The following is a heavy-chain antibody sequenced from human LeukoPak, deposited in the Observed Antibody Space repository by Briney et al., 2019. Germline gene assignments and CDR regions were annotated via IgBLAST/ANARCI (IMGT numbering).Heavy chain of an antibody. D-gene: IGHD6-19*01. V-gene: IGHV1-69*04. CDR3: AREDAQWLAYYGMDV. CDR2: IIPILGIA. J-gene: IGHJ6*02. Sequence: SVKVSCKASGGTFSSYAISWVRQAPRQGLEWMGRIIPILGIANYAQKFQGRVTITADKSTSTAYMELSSLRSEDTAVYYCAREDAQWLAYYGMDVWGQGTTVTVSS. CDR1: GGTFSSYA.